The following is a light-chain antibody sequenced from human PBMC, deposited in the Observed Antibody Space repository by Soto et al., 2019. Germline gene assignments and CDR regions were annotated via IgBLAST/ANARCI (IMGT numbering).Light chain of an antibody. CDR2: DNN. CDR3: AAWDDSLNGVV. CDR1: SSNIGSNY. J-gene: IGLJ2*01. V-gene: IGLV1-51*01. Sequence: QSVLTQPPSVSAAPGQRVTISCSGSSSNIGSNYVSWYQQLPGAAPKLLIYDNNKRPSGIPDRFSGSTSGTSATLAIAGLQTGDEADYYCAAWDDSLNGVVFGGGTKVTVL.